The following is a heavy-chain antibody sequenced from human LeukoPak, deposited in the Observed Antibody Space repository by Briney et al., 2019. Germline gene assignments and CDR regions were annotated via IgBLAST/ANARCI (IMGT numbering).Heavy chain of an antibody. J-gene: IGHJ6*03. V-gene: IGHV3-7*01. CDR3: AREGATNYYYYMDV. CDR1: GFSFSNYW. CDR2: IQQHGSET. D-gene: IGHD1-26*01. Sequence: PGGSLRLSCEASGFSFSNYWMSWVRQAPGKGLEWVANIQQHGSETYYVDSVKGRFTISRDNAKNSLYLQMNSLRAEDTAVYYCAREGATNYYYYMDVWGKGTMVTVSS.